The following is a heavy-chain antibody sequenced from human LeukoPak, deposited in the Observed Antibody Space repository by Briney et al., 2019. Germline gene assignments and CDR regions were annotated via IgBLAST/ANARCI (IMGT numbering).Heavy chain of an antibody. CDR2: ITYSGGGT. Sequence: GGSLRLSCAASGFTFSVYAMSWVRQAPGKGLECVSFITYSGGGTRYADSVKGRFTISRDNSKNTLYLQMNSLRAEDTAVYSCAKHVDGSTWGSSHYFYMDIWSKGTTVTVYS. CDR3: AKHVDGSTWGSSHYFYMDI. J-gene: IGHJ6*03. D-gene: IGHD6-13*01. CDR1: GFTFSVYA. V-gene: IGHV3-23*01.